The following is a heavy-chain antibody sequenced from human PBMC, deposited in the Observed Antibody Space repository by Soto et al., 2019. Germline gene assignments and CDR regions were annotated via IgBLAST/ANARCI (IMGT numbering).Heavy chain of an antibody. D-gene: IGHD3-9*01. J-gene: IGHJ6*02. CDR1: GGSMISYY. CDR2: IYTRGNT. CDR3: GCVRDDIFYGMDV. V-gene: IGHV4-4*07. Sequence: SESLSLTCTVSGGSMISYYWNWIRQPAGKGLEWVGRIYTRGNTNYNPSFKSRVTISIDTSTNEFSLKLTSVTAADTAVFYCGCVRDDIFYGMDVWGQGTTVTVSS.